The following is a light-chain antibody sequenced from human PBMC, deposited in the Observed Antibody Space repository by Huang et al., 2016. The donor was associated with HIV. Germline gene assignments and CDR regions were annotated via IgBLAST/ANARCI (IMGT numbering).Light chain of an antibody. CDR3: QHYKTYPLT. CDR2: AAS. Sequence: DIQMTQSPSSMSAFVGDRVNITCRASQDISNYLVWFQQKQGTAPKALIYAASTLQSGVPARFSGSVSVTDFTLTINSLQPEDFATYYCQHYKTYPLTFGQGTKLEIK. J-gene: IGKJ2*01. V-gene: IGKV1-16*01. CDR1: QDISNY.